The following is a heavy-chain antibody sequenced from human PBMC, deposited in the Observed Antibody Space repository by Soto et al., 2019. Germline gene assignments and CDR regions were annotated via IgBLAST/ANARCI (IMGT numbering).Heavy chain of an antibody. CDR2: LNPNSART. CDR3: ARAMLQQQPYCYAY. CDR1: GYTFTGYY. J-gene: IGHJ4*02. V-gene: IGHV1-2*04. D-gene: IGHD4-4*01. Sequence: ASVKVSCKASGYTFTGYYMHWVGQAPGQGLELMGWLNPNSARTNYAQKFQGWVTMTRDTSISTAYMGQSRLRSDDTAVYYCARAMLQQQPYCYAYWDQGTLVTVPQ.